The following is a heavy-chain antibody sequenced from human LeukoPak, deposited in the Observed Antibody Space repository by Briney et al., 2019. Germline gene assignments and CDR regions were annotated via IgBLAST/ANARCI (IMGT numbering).Heavy chain of an antibody. CDR2: ISGSGNGT. CDR1: GFTFDNYA. D-gene: IGHD3-22*01. J-gene: IGHJ6*02. Sequence: GGSLRLSCTASGFTFDNYAMIWVRQASGKGLEWVSVISGSGNGTDSADSVRGRFTISRDNSKNTLYLQTNSLRAEDTAVYYCAIVHYYDSSGYYYLDYYYGMDVWGQGTTVTVSS. V-gene: IGHV3-23*01. CDR3: AIVHYYDSSGYYYLDYYYGMDV.